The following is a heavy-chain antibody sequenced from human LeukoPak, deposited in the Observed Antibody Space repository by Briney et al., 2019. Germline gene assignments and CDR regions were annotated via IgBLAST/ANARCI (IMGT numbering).Heavy chain of an antibody. Sequence: GGSLRLSCAASGFTFSSYSLTWVRQAPGKGLEWVSYISSSSNYIYYADSVKGRFTISRDNAKNLLFLQMNSLRAEDTAVYYCARYGGGYDFVDHRRYGMDVWGQGTTVTVSS. V-gene: IGHV3-21*01. D-gene: IGHD5-12*01. CDR1: GFTFSSYS. CDR3: ARYGGGYDFVDHRRYGMDV. CDR2: ISSSSNYI. J-gene: IGHJ6*02.